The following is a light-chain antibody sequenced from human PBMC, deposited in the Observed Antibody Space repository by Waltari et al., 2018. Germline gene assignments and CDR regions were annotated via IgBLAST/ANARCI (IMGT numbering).Light chain of an antibody. CDR3: CSFAGSNTYV. V-gene: IGLV2-23*01. J-gene: IGLJ1*01. CDR1: SSDVGSYNL. Sequence: HSALTQPAPVSGSPGQSITISCTGASSDVGSYNLVSWYQQYPGKAPKLIIYEGSKRPPGVSNRFSGSKSGNTGSLTISGLQVEDEADYYCCSFAGSNTYVLGTGTKVSVL. CDR2: EGS.